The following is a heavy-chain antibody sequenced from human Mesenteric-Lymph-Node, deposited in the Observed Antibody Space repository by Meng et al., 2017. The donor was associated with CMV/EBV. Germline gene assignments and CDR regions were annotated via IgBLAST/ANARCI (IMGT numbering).Heavy chain of an antibody. CDR2: INHSGST. J-gene: IGHJ6*02. CDR3: ASRTVTSGYGMDV. Sequence: GSLRLSCAVYGGSFNDYYWSWIRQPPGKGLEWIGEINHSGSTNYNPSLKSRVTISVDTSKNQFSLKLSSVTAADTTVYYCASRTVTSGYGMDVWGQGTTVTVSS. CDR1: GGSFNDYY. V-gene: IGHV4-34*01. D-gene: IGHD4-11*01.